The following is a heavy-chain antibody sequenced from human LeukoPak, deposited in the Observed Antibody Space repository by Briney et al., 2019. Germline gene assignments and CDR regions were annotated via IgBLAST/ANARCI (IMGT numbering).Heavy chain of an antibody. CDR1: GFTFSRYT. CDR2: ISFDGTNK. D-gene: IGHD2/OR15-2a*01. V-gene: IGHV3-30-3*01. CDR3: ARARGNIPDYFDY. J-gene: IGHJ4*02. Sequence: PGGSLRLSCAASGFTFSRYTIHWVRQAPGKGLEWVAVISFDGTNKYYADSVKGRFTICRDNSKNTLYLQMNSLGAEDTAVYYCARARGNIPDYFDYWGQGTLVTVSS.